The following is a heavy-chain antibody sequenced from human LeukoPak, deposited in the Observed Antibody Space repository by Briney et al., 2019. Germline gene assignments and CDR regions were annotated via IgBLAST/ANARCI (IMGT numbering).Heavy chain of an antibody. J-gene: IGHJ4*02. V-gene: IGHV3-23*01. CDR3: AKDRGSPRFGESHY. Sequence: GGSLRLSCAASGFTVSGNHMSWVRQAPGKGLEWVSAISGSGGSTYYADSVKGRFTISRDNSKNTLYLQMNSLRAEDTAVYYCAKDRGSPRFGESHYWGQGTLVTVSS. CDR2: ISGSGGST. CDR1: GFTVSGNH. D-gene: IGHD3-10*01.